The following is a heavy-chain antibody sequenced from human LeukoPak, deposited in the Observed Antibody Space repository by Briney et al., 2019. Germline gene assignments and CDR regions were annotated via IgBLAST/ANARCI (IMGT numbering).Heavy chain of an antibody. CDR1: GFTFSSYA. Sequence: GGSLRLSCVASGFTFSSYAMSWVRQAPGKGLEWVSAISGSGGSTYYADSVKGRFTISRDNSKNTLYLQMNSLRAEDTAVYYCAEVPSYSYGYVPFDYWGQGTLVTVSS. J-gene: IGHJ4*02. CDR3: AEVPSYSYGYVPFDY. CDR2: ISGSGGST. V-gene: IGHV3-23*01. D-gene: IGHD5-18*01.